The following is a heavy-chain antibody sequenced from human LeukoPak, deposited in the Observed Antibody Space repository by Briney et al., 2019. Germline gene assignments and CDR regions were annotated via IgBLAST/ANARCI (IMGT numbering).Heavy chain of an antibody. CDR2: LGASGGNT. J-gene: IGHJ4*02. V-gene: IGHV3-23*01. CDR1: GFTFSSYA. Sequence: GGSLRFSCAASGFTFSSYAMSWVRQAPGKGLEFFAALGASGGNTYYADSVKGRFTISRDNTNSTLYMQMNSLRAEDTAVYYCANSPKHDYWGQGTLVTVSS. CDR3: ANSPKHDY.